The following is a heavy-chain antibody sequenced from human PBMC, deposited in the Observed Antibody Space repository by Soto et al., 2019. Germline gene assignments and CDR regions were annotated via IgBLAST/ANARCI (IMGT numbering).Heavy chain of an antibody. CDR1: GYTFTGYY. CDR2: INPNSGGT. D-gene: IGHD2-2*01. J-gene: IGHJ6*03. Sequence: GASVKVSCKASGYTFTGYYMHWVRQAPGQGLEWMGWINPNSGGTNYAQKFQGWVTITRDTSISTAYMELSSLRSEDTAVYYCAKTSCSSTSCYDYYYYYMDVWGKGTTVTVSS. CDR3: AKTSCSSTSCYDYYYYYMDV. V-gene: IGHV1-2*04.